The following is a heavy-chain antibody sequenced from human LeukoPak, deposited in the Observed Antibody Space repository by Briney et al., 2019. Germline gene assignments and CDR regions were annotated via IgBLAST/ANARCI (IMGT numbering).Heavy chain of an antibody. V-gene: IGHV1-8*01. CDR3: ARGHSSSSFDC. CDR2: MNPDTGNT. D-gene: IGHD6-13*01. J-gene: IGHJ4*02. Sequence: GASVKVSCKASGYTFTSYDIHWVRQATGQGLEYMGWMNPDTGNTGYAQKFQGRVTMTRSTSISTAYMELSSLRSEDTAVYYCARGHSSSSFDCWGQGTLVTVSS. CDR1: GYTFTSYD.